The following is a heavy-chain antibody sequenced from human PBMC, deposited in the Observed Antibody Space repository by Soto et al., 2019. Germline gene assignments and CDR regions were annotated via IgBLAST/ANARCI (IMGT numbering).Heavy chain of an antibody. J-gene: IGHJ3*02. CDR1: VFTFSSYA. V-gene: IGHV3-33*01. Sequence: VGSLRLSCAASVFTFSSYAMHWVRQAPGKGLEWVAVIWYDGSNKYYADSVKGRFTISRDNSKNTLYLQMNSLRAEDTAVYYCARVGGGSGWSAFDIWGQATMVTVS. CDR3: ARVGGGSGWSAFDI. CDR2: IWYDGSNK. D-gene: IGHD6-19*01.